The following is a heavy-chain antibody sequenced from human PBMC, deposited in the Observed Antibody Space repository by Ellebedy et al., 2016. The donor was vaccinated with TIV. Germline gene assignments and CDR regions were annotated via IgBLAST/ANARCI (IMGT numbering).Heavy chain of an antibody. D-gene: IGHD3-22*01. Sequence: GESLKISXAASGFTFSSYGMHWVRQAPGKGLEWVSVIYSGGSTYYADSVKGRFTISRDNSKNTLYLQMNSLRAEDTAVYYCAREGRTYYYDSSGYDIWGQGTLVTVSS. J-gene: IGHJ4*02. CDR2: IYSGGST. CDR3: AREGRTYYYDSSGYDI. V-gene: IGHV3-53*01. CDR1: GFTFSSYG.